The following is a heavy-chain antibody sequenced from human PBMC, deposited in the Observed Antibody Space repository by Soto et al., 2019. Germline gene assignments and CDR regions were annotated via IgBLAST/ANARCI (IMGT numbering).Heavy chain of an antibody. V-gene: IGHV3-30*18. CDR1: GFTFSSYG. J-gene: IGHJ4*02. CDR2: ISYDGSNK. D-gene: IGHD6-19*01. Sequence: QVQLVESGGGVVQPGRSLRLSCVASGFTFSSYGMHWVRQAPGKGLEWVAVISYDGSNKQNADSVKGRFTISRDNSKNTLYLQMNRLRAEDSGVYYCAKPTSGWYLGYFDNWGQGTLVTVSS. CDR3: AKPTSGWYLGYFDN.